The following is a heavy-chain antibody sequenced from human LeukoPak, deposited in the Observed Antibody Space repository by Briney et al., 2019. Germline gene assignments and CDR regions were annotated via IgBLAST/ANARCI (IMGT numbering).Heavy chain of an antibody. D-gene: IGHD3-3*01. CDR1: GFTFSSYS. Sequence: GGSLRLSCAASGFTFSSYSMNWVRQAPGKGLEWVSSISSSSSYIYYADSVKGRFTISRDNSKNTLYLQMNSLRAEDTAVYYCARETIFGVAYSDAFDIWGQGTMVTVSS. CDR2: ISSSSSYI. V-gene: IGHV3-21*01. CDR3: ARETIFGVAYSDAFDI. J-gene: IGHJ3*02.